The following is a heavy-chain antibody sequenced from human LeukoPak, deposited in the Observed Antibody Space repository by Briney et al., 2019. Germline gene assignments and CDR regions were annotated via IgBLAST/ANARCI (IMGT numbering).Heavy chain of an antibody. D-gene: IGHD3-10*01. J-gene: IGHJ3*02. V-gene: IGHV1-46*01. CDR3: ARGGIPMVGGDAFDI. CDR2: INPSGGRT. Sequence: ASVKVSCKASGYTFTFYFMHWVRQAPGQGLEWMGIINPSGGRTSYAQKFQGRVTMTRDTSTSTIYMELSSLRSEDTAVYYCARGGIPMVGGDAFDIWGQGTMVTVSS. CDR1: GYTFTFYF.